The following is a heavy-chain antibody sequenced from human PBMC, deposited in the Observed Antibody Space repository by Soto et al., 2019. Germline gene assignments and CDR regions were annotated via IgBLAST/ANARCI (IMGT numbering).Heavy chain of an antibody. J-gene: IGHJ4*02. Sequence: GGSLRLSCVASGFTFSGYGMHWVRQAPGKGLEWLAVISHDGSDKYYADSVRGRFTISRDNSENTLYLQMNSLRPEDTAVYYCAKEDVWFAKDYWGQGTLVTVLL. CDR2: ISHDGSDK. CDR3: AKEDVWFAKDY. CDR1: GFTFSGYG. D-gene: IGHD3-10*01. V-gene: IGHV3-30*18.